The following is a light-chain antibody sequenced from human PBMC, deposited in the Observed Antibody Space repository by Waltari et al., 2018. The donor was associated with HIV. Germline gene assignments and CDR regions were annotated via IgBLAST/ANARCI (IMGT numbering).Light chain of an antibody. V-gene: IGKV1-27*01. CDR3: QTYDSAPFT. Sequence: DIQMTQSPPSLSASVRDRVTITCRASQGISNHLAWYQQKPGKLTKLMIYAASTLQSGVPSRFSGSGSGTDFTLTISSLQPEDVATYYCQTYDSAPFTFGPGTKVDIK. J-gene: IGKJ3*01. CDR1: QGISNH. CDR2: AAS.